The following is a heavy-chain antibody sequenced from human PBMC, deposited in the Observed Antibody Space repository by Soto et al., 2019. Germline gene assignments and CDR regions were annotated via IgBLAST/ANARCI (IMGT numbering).Heavy chain of an antibody. CDR2: ISCSSGST. D-gene: IGHD2-2*01. V-gene: IGHV3-23*01. Sequence: GGSLRLSCAASGFTFGSYAMSWVRQAPGKGLEWVSVISCSSGSTDYADSVKGRFIISRDNSKNILYLQMNSLRAEDTAIYYCAKDLYSSTWAKKYYFEYWGQGTQVTVSS. CDR1: GFTFGSYA. J-gene: IGHJ4*02. CDR3: AKDLYSSTWAKKYYFEY.